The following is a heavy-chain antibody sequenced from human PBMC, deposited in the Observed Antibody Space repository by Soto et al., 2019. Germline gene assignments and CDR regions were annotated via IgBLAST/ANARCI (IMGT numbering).Heavy chain of an antibody. CDR3: VREMTTVVVYEY. D-gene: IGHD4-17*01. J-gene: IGHJ4*02. CDR1: GGSISSSNW. V-gene: IGHV4-4*02. Sequence: QVQLQESGPGLVKPSGTLSLTCAVSGGSISSSNWWSWVRQPPGKGLEWIGEIYHSGSTNYNPSLESRVTISVDNYKNQFSLKLNSVTAADTAVYYCVREMTTVVVYEYWGQGTLVPVSS. CDR2: IYHSGST.